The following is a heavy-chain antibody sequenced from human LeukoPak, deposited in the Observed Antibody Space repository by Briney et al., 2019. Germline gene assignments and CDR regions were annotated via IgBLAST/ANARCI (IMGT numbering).Heavy chain of an antibody. CDR3: ARYCSGTSCYGGFDY. J-gene: IGHJ4*02. Sequence: ASVKVSCKASGYTFIGYYMHWVRQAPGQGLEWMGWINPNSGGTKYAQKFQGRVTMTWDTSISTAYMELSRLRSDDTAVYYCARYCSGTSCYGGFDYWGQGTLVTVSS. V-gene: IGHV1-2*02. D-gene: IGHD2-2*01. CDR2: INPNSGGT. CDR1: GYTFIGYY.